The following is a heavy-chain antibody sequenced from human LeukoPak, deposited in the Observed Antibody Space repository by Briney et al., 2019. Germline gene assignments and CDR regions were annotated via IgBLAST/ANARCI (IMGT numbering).Heavy chain of an antibody. D-gene: IGHD6-19*01. CDR1: GFTFNNYW. CDR3: ARAGRKWLVPDY. V-gene: IGHV3-30-3*01. J-gene: IGHJ4*02. Sequence: PGGSLRLSCAASGFTFNNYWIHWVRQAPGKGLEWVAVISYDGSNKYYADSVKGRFTISRDNSKNTLYLQMNSLRAEDTAVYYCARAGRKWLVPDYWGQGTLVTVSS. CDR2: ISYDGSNK.